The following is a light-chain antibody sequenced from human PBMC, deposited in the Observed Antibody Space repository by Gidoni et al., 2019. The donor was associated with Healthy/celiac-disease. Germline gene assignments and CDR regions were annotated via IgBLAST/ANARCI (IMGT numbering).Light chain of an antibody. V-gene: IGKV3-20*01. CDR2: GAS. J-gene: IGKJ1*01. CDR1: QTISSSY. CDR3: QQYGSSPT. Sequence: EIALAQSPGTLPLSPGERATLSCRASQTISSSYLACYQQKPGQAPRLHIYGASSRATGIPDRFSGSGSRTDFTLTISRLEPEDFAVYYCQQYGSSPTFGQGTKVEI.